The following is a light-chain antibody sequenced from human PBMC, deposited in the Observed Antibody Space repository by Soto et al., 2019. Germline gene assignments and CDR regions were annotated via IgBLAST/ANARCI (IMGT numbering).Light chain of an antibody. CDR1: QSVNNY. CDR3: QQRGNWPWLT. CDR2: DAS. Sequence: EIVVKQSPGTLSLSPGERATLSCRASQSVNNYLAWYQQKPGQAPRLLIYDASNRATGIPARFSGSGSGTDFTLTISRLEPEDSAVYYCQQRGNWPWLTFGGGTRVEIK. J-gene: IGKJ4*01. V-gene: IGKV3-11*01.